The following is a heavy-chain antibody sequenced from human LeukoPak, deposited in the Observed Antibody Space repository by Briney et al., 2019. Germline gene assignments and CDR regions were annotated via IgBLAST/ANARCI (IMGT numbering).Heavy chain of an antibody. CDR1: GYSFTGYY. CDR3: TSGADFDY. V-gene: IGHV1-2*04. CDR2: INPNTDDT. Sequence: ASVNVSCSASGYSFTGYYLHWVRQAPGQGLEWLGCINPNTDDTQYAQKFHDSVTMTSDTAFNTAYLELRSLTSGDTAVYFCTSGADFDYWGQGTQVTVSS. D-gene: IGHD4/OR15-4a*01. J-gene: IGHJ4*02.